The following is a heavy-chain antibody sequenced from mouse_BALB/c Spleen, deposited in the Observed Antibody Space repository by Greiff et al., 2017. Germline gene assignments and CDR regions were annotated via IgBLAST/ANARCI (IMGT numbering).Heavy chain of an antibody. CDR2: ISSGGSYT. J-gene: IGHJ3*01. V-gene: IGHV5-9-3*01. Sequence: DVKLVESGGGLVKPGGSLKLSCAASGFTFSSYAMSWVRQTPEKRLEWVATISSGGSYTYYPDSVKGRFTISRDNAKNTLYLQMSSLRSEDTAMYYCARHGDYRYDVGFAYWGQGTLVTVSA. CDR3: ARHGDYRYDVGFAY. D-gene: IGHD2-14*01. CDR1: GFTFSSYA.